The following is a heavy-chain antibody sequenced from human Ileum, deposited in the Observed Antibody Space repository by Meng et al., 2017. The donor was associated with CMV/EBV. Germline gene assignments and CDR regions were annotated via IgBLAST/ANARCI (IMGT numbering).Heavy chain of an antibody. V-gene: IGHV3-20*03. CDR2: INWNGGST. D-gene: IGHD6-13*01. CDR3: ARGRYSSSFTGLFDY. J-gene: IGHJ4*02. Sequence: SGFTFDVYGMRWVRQAPGKGLEWVSGINWNGGSTGYADSVKGRFTISRDNAKNSLYLQMNSLRAEDTALYYCARGRYSSSFTGLFDYWGQGTLVTVSS. CDR1: GFTFDVYG.